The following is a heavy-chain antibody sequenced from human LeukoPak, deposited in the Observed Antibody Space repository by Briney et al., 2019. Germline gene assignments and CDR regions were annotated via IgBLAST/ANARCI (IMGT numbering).Heavy chain of an antibody. D-gene: IGHD6-19*01. CDR2: IYSGGST. CDR1: GFTVSSNY. J-gene: IGHJ4*02. Sequence: GGSLRLSCAASGFTVSSNYMSWVRQAPGKGLEWVSVIYSGGSTYYADSVKGRFTISRDNSKNTLYLQMNSLRAEDTAVYYCARDCRRYSSGWYGFVDYWGQGTLVTVSS. V-gene: IGHV3-66*01. CDR3: ARDCRRYSSGWYGFVDY.